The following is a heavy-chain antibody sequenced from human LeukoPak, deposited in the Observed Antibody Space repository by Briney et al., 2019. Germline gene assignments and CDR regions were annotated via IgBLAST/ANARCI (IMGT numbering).Heavy chain of an antibody. D-gene: IGHD2-15*01. CDR2: IYYSGST. Sequence: SETLSLTCTVSGGSISSSSYYWGWIRQPPGKGLEWIGSIYYSGSTYYNPSLKSRVTISVDTSKNQFSLKLSSVTAADTAVYYCARGLGYCSGGSCYSGDLDYWGQGTLVTVSS. CDR1: GGSISSSSYY. V-gene: IGHV4-39*07. J-gene: IGHJ4*02. CDR3: ARGLGYCSGGSCYSGDLDY.